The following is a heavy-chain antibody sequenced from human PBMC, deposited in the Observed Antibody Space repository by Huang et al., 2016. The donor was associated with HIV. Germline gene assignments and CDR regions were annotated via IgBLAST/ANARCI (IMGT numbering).Heavy chain of an antibody. CDR3: ASQHIGAAATWF. V-gene: IGHV4-39*01. Sequence: QLQLQESGPGQVKPSETLSLTCTVSGDFISSTNYYWGWIRQSPGKGLEWVGSVYQSGSTNYNPSLKGRVTLSVDTSRNQVSLRLNSVTAADTAVYYCASQHIGAAATWFWGRGTQVAVSS. CDR2: VYQSGST. D-gene: IGHD6-13*01. CDR1: GDFISSTNYY. J-gene: IGHJ4*02.